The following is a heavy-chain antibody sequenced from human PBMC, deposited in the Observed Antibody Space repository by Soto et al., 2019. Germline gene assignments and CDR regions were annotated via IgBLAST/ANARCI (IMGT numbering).Heavy chain of an antibody. Sequence: QVQLVQSGAEVKKPESSVRVSCKASGGTFNNYAITWVRQAPGQGLAWMGGTIPMFGTTNHAEKFQGRVTNTADESTNTAYMELSSLRSEDTAVYYCTRCGIRYHSIGFYLGIDGMDVWGQGTTVIVSS. J-gene: IGHJ6*02. CDR1: GGTFNNYA. D-gene: IGHD3-22*01. CDR3: TRCGIRYHSIGFYLGIDGMDV. CDR2: TIPMFGTT. V-gene: IGHV1-69*12.